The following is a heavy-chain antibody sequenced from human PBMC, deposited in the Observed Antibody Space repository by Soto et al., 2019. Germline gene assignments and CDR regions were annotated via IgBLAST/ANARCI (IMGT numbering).Heavy chain of an antibody. J-gene: IGHJ4*02. CDR3: AKDLGPYDSSGDY. D-gene: IGHD3-22*01. V-gene: IGHV3-23*01. CDR2: ISGSGGST. Sequence: GGSLRLSCAASGFTFSSYAMSWVRQAPGRGLEWVSAISGSGGSTYYADSVKGRFTISRDNSKNTLYLQMNSLRAEDTAVYYCAKDLGPYDSSGDYWGQGTLVTVSS. CDR1: GFTFSSYA.